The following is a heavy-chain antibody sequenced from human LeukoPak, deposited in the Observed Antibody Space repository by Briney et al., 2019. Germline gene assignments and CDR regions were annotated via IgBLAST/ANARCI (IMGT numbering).Heavy chain of an antibody. V-gene: IGHV3-48*03. CDR2: ISSSGSTI. CDR3: ARTRSVTPPFDY. D-gene: IGHD4-17*01. Sequence: GRSLRLSCAASGFTFDDYAMHWVRQAPGKGLEWVSYISSSGSTIYYADSVKGRFTISRDNAKNSLYLQMNSLRAEDTAVYYCARTRSVTPPFDYWGQGTLVTVSS. J-gene: IGHJ4*02. CDR1: GFTFDDYA.